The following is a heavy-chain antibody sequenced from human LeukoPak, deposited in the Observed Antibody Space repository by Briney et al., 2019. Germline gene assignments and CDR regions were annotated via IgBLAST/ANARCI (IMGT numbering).Heavy chain of an antibody. V-gene: IGHV3-30-3*01. Sequence: PGGSLRLSCAASGFTFSDYYMSWIRQAPGKGLEWVAVISYDGSSKYYADSVKGRFTISRDNSKNTLYLQMNSLRAEDTAVYYCASDRGYSYGQYGYWGQGTLVTVSS. D-gene: IGHD5-18*01. CDR2: ISYDGSSK. CDR1: GFTFSDYY. CDR3: ASDRGYSYGQYGY. J-gene: IGHJ4*02.